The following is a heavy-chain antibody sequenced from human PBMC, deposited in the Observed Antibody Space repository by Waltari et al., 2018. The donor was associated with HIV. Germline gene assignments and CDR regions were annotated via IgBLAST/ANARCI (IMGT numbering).Heavy chain of an antibody. CDR1: GGSVSSSSYF. Sequence: QLQLQESGPGLVKPSETLSLTCTVSGGSVSSSSYFWGWIRQPQGKGLEWVGRIYYTGRAYYNPSLKGRVTISVDTSKNQFSLKVASVTAADTAVYYCARHALRVGAAYWNVDLWGRGTLVTVSS. V-gene: IGHV4-39*01. D-gene: IGHD1-26*01. CDR2: IYYTGRA. J-gene: IGHJ2*01. CDR3: ARHALRVGAAYWNVDL.